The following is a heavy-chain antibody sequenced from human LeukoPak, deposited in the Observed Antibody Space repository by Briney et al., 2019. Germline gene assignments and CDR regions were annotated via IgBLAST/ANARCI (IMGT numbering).Heavy chain of an antibody. J-gene: IGHJ6*02. CDR1: GYTFTTYY. V-gene: IGHV1-46*01. Sequence: ASVKVSCKAFGYTFTTYYIHWVRQAPGQGLEWMGMSNPSGGSTTYAQKFQGRVTMTGDTSANTVYMELSSLRSEDTAVCYCARHHAMDVWGQGTTVTVSS. CDR3: ARHHAMDV. CDR2: SNPSGGST.